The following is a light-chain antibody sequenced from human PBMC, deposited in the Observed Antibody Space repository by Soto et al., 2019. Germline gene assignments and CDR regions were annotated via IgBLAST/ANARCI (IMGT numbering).Light chain of an antibody. CDR2: AAS. CDR1: QSISSY. Sequence: DIQMTQSPSSLSASVGDRVTITCRASQSISSYLNWYQQKPGKAPKLLIYAASSLQSGVPSRFSGSGSGTDFTLTISSLKNEDFATYDCQQSYSTTLGFGGGTKVDIK. J-gene: IGKJ4*01. CDR3: QQSYSTTLG. V-gene: IGKV1-39*01.